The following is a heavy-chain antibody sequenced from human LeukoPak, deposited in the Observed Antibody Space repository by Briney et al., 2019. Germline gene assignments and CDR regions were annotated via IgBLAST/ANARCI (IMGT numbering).Heavy chain of an antibody. D-gene: IGHD3-22*01. CDR2: INPNTGDT. V-gene: IGHV1-2*02. CDR1: GYTFTDYY. Sequence: ASVKVSCKASGYTFTDYYMHWVRQAPGQGLEWMAWINPNTGDTNYSQKFQGRVTMTRDTSISTAYMELSRLKSDDTAVYYCARGFYDASDFEYFQHWGQGTLVTVSS. CDR3: ARGFYDASDFEYFQH. J-gene: IGHJ1*01.